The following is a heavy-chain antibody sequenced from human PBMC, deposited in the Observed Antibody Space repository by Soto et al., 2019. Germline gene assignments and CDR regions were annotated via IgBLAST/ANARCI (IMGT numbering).Heavy chain of an antibody. J-gene: IGHJ4*02. Sequence: PGGSLRLSCAASGFTVSSNYMSWVRQAPGKGLEWVSVIYSGGSTYYADSVKGRFTISRDNSKNTLYLQMNSLRAEDTAVYYCANGLVLRYFDWLPSYWGQGTLVTVSS. V-gene: IGHV3-66*01. D-gene: IGHD3-9*01. CDR2: IYSGGST. CDR3: ANGLVLRYFDWLPSY. CDR1: GFTVSSNY.